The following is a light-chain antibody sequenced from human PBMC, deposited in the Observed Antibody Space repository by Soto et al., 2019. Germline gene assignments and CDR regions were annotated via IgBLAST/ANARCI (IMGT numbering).Light chain of an antibody. V-gene: IGKV1-5*01. J-gene: IGKJ4*01. CDR3: QQYSNWPRLS. CDR2: DAS. Sequence: DIQMTQSPSTLSASVGDRVTITCRASQSISSWLAWYQQKPGKAPKLLIYDASSLESGVPSRFSGSGSGTEFTLTISSLQPDDFATYYCQQYSNWPRLSFGGGTKVDIK. CDR1: QSISSW.